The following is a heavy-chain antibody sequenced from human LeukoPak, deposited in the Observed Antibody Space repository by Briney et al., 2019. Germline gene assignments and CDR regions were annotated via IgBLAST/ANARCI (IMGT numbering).Heavy chain of an antibody. CDR1: GFTFSSYE. J-gene: IGHJ3*02. D-gene: IGHD1/OR15-1a*01. Sequence: PGGSLRLSCAASGFTFSSYEMNWVRQAPGKGLEWVSYISSSGSTIYYADSVKGRFTISRDNAKNSLYLQMNSLRAEDTAVYYCASPNIPAFDIWGQGTMVTISS. CDR3: ASPNIPAFDI. CDR2: ISSSGSTI. V-gene: IGHV3-48*03.